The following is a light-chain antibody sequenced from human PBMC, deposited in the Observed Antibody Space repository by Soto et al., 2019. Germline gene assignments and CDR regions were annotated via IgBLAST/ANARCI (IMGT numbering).Light chain of an antibody. V-gene: IGKV1-12*01. CDR1: QNSWRL. CDR3: EQAGSFPIT. CDR2: DAS. Sequence: DIQMTQSPSSVSASVGDRVTITCRASQNSWRLLAWYQQKPGKAPELLIYDASSLQSGVPPRFSGSGSGTDFTLTISSLQPEDFATYYCEQAGSFPITFGQGTRLEIK. J-gene: IGKJ5*01.